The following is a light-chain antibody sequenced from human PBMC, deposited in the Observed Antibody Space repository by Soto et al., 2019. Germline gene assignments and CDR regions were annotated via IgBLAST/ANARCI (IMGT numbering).Light chain of an antibody. V-gene: IGKV2-30*01. Sequence: DVVMTQSPLSLSVTLGQPASISCRSSQGLVYSDGNTFLNWFHQRPGQSPRRLIYQVSNRDSGVADRFSGSGSGTEDTLTISGVEAEDVGIYYCVQGTHWPVTFGQGTKVEIK. J-gene: IGKJ1*01. CDR3: VQGTHWPVT. CDR2: QVS. CDR1: QGLVYSDGNTF.